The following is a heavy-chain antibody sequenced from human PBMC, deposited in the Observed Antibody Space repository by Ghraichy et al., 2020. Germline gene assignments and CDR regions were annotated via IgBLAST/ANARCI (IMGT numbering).Heavy chain of an antibody. Sequence: GESLRLSCAASGFTFSSYSMNWVRQAPGKGLEWVSYISSSISTTYYADSVKGRFTISRDNAKNSLYLQMNSLRADDTAVYYCARERGSIAVPSYYFDYWGQGTLVTVSS. J-gene: IGHJ4*02. CDR1: GFTFSSYS. CDR2: ISSSISTT. CDR3: ARERGSIAVPSYYFDY. D-gene: IGHD6-19*01. V-gene: IGHV3-48*01.